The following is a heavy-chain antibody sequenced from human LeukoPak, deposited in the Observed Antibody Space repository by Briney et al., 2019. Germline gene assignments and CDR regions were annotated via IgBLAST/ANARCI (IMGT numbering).Heavy chain of an antibody. D-gene: IGHD5-18*01. CDR1: GGTISSGDYY. Sequence: SETLSLTCTFSGGTISSGDYYWSWIRQPPGKGLEWIRYIYYSWSTYYNPSLKSRVTISVDTSKNQFSLKLSSVTAADTAVYYCARGILYSYGTYFDYWGQGTLVTVSS. V-gene: IGHV4-30-4*01. CDR2: IYYSWST. J-gene: IGHJ4*02. CDR3: ARGILYSYGTYFDY.